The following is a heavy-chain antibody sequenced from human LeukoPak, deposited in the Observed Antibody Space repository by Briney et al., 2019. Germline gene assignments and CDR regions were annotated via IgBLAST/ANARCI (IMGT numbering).Heavy chain of an antibody. CDR1: GGSFSGYY. J-gene: IGHJ4*02. CDR3: ASIYDSSGYYPF. CDR2: INHSGST. D-gene: IGHD3-22*01. Sequence: SETLSLTCAVYGGSFSGYYWSWIRQPPGKGLEWIGEINHSGSTNYNPSLKSRVTISVDTSKNQFSLKLSSVTAADTAVYYCASIYDSSGYYPFWGQGTLVTVSS. V-gene: IGHV4-34*01.